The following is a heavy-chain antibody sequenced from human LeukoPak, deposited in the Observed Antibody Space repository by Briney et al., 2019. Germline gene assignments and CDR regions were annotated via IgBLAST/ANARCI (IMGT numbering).Heavy chain of an antibody. CDR2: IRYDGSNK. CDR3: ATDIVVVLAATLDY. J-gene: IGHJ4*02. CDR1: GFTFSSYG. Sequence: PGGSLRLSCAASGFTFSSYGMHWVRQAPGKGLEWVAFIRYDGSNKYYADSVKGRFTISRDNSKNTLYLQMNSRSAGDTAVYYCATDIVVVLAATLDYWGQGTLVTVSS. V-gene: IGHV3-30*02. D-gene: IGHD2-15*01.